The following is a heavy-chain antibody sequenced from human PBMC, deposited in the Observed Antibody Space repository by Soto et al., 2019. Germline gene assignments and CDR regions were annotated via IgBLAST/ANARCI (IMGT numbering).Heavy chain of an antibody. Sequence: ASVKVSCKASGGTFSSYAISWVRQAPGQGXEWMGGIIPIFGTANYAQKFQGRVTITADKSTSTAYMELSSLRSEDTGVYYCARDYLMAAGLRYYYYCDMDVWGQGTTVTVSS. V-gene: IGHV1-69*06. CDR3: ARDYLMAAGLRYYYYCDMDV. CDR2: IIPIFGTA. D-gene: IGHD6-13*01. J-gene: IGHJ6*02. CDR1: GGTFSSYA.